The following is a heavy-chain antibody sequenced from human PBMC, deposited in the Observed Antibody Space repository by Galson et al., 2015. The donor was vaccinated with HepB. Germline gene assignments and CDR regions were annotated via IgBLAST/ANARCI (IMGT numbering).Heavy chain of an antibody. CDR2: ISSTDSSI. CDR1: GFSFSYYD. Sequence: SLRLSCAASGFSFSYYDMSWVRQAPGKGLEWVSYISSTDSSIYYADSVKGRFTISRDNAKNSLFLQMNSLRAEDTAVYYCARDRSLGDAFDIWGQGTTVIVSS. J-gene: IGHJ3*02. V-gene: IGHV3-48*03. D-gene: IGHD3-10*01. CDR3: ARDRSLGDAFDI.